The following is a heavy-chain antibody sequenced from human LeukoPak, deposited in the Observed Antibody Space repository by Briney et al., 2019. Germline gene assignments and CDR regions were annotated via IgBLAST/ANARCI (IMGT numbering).Heavy chain of an antibody. J-gene: IGHJ4*02. CDR2: ISGSGGST. CDR1: GFTFSSYA. CDR3: AKVVDDYGVSEY. D-gene: IGHD4-17*01. Sequence: GGSLGLSCAASGFTFSSYAMSWVRQAPGKGLEWVSAISGSGGSTYYADSVKGRFTISRDNSKNTLYLQMNSLRAEDTAVYYCAKVVDDYGVSEYWGQGTLVTVSS. V-gene: IGHV3-23*01.